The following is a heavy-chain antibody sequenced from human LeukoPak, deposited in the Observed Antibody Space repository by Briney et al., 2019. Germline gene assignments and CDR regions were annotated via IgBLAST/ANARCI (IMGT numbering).Heavy chain of an antibody. CDR2: VWYDGSSK. V-gene: IGHV3-30*02. CDR3: AKDQGKQWLVLDY. Sequence: GGSLRLSCAASGFTFSNYDIHWVRQAPGKGLEWVAVVWYDGSSKYYADSVKGRFIISRDNSKNTLYLQMNSLRAEDTAVYYCAKDQGKQWLVLDYWGQGTLVTVSS. D-gene: IGHD6-19*01. CDR1: GFTFSNYD. J-gene: IGHJ4*02.